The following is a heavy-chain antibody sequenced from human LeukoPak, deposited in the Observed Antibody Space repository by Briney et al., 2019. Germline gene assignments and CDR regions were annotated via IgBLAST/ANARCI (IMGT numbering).Heavy chain of an antibody. Sequence: SETLSLTCTVAGYSISSGHYWGWIRQPPGKGLEWIGSIYHSGTTYYNPSLKSRVTISVDTSKNQFSLKLSSVTAADTAVYYCARTYCSSASCPPGYWGQGTLVTVSS. CDR3: ARTYCSSASCPPGY. CDR1: GYSISSGHY. J-gene: IGHJ4*02. D-gene: IGHD2-15*01. V-gene: IGHV4-38-2*02. CDR2: IYHSGTT.